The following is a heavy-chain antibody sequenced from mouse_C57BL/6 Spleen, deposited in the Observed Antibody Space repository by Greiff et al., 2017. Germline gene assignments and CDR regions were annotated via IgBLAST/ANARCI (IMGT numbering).Heavy chain of an antibody. D-gene: IGHD2-3*01. CDR1: GYSFTGYY. V-gene: IGHV1-42*01. Sequence: EVQLQQSGPELVKPGASVTISCKASGYSFTGYYMNWVKQSPEKSLEWIGEINPSTGGTTYNQKFKAKATLTVDKSSSTAYMQLKRLTSEDSAVYYCAARWLPFAYWGQGTLVTVSA. CDR2: INPSTGGT. J-gene: IGHJ3*01. CDR3: AARWLPFAY.